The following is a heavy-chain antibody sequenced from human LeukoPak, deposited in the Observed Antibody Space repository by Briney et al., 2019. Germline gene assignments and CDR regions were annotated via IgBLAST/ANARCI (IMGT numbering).Heavy chain of an antibody. CDR3: ARDLDPLNY. Sequence: PGGSLRLSCAASGFTFSGYNLNWVRQAPGKGLEWVSYISSSGSTIYYADSVKGRFTISRDNAKNSLFLQMNSLRAEDTAVYYCARDLDPLNYWGQGTLVTVSP. J-gene: IGHJ4*02. CDR2: ISSSGSTI. D-gene: IGHD3/OR15-3a*01. CDR1: GFTFSGYN. V-gene: IGHV3-48*01.